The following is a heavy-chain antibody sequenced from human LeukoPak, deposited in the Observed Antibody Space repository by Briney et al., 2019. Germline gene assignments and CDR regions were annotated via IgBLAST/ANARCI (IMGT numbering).Heavy chain of an antibody. CDR2: MNPNSGNT. J-gene: IGHJ4*02. CDR3: ARGLFGDRYSSSWYRY. CDR1: GYTFTSYD. Sequence: ASVKVSCKASGYTFTSYDINWVRQATGQGLEWMGWMNPNSGNTGYAQKFQGRVTITRDTSISTAYMELGSLRSEDTAVYYCARGLFGDRYSSSWYRYWGQGTLVTVSS. V-gene: IGHV1-8*03. D-gene: IGHD6-13*01.